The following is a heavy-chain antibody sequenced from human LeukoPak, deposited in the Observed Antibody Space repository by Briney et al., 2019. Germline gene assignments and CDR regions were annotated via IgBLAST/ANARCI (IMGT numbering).Heavy chain of an antibody. V-gene: IGHV4-59*01. J-gene: IGHJ6*02. CDR3: ARQRPPPHYYGMDV. D-gene: IGHD1-14*01. Sequence: SETPSLTCTVSGGSISSYYWSWIRQPPGKGLEWIGYIYYSGSTNYNPSLKSRVTISVDTSKNQFSLKLSSVTAADTAVYYCARQRPPPHYYGMDVWGQGTTVTVSS. CDR1: GGSISSYY. CDR2: IYYSGST.